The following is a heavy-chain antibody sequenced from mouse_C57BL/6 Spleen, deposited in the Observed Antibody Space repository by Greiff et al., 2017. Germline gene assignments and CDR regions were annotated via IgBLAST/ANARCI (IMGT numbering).Heavy chain of an antibody. CDR3: ARERSAGSYFDY. CDR2: FYPRSGNT. D-gene: IGHD3-2*02. Sequence: QVQLQQSGAELARPGASVKLSCKASGYTFTSYGISWVKQRTRQGLAWIGEFYPRSGNTYSNEKFKGKATLTADKSSSTAYMELRSLTSEDSAVYFCARERSAGSYFDYWGQGTTLTVSS. CDR1: GYTFTSYG. J-gene: IGHJ2*01. V-gene: IGHV1-81*01.